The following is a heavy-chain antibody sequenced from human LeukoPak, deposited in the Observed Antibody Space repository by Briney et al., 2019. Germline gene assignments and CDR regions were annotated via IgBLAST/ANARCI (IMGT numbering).Heavy chain of an antibody. CDR1: DGSISSYY. V-gene: IGHV4-59*01. D-gene: IGHD3-22*01. CDR3: ASGKYYYDSSDHYYFDY. J-gene: IGHJ4*02. Sequence: PSETLSLTCTVSDGSISSYYWSWIRQPPGKGLEWIGYIYYSGSTNYNPSLKSRVTISVDTSKNQFSLKLSSVTAADTAVYFCASGKYYYDSSDHYYFDYWGQGTLVTVSS. CDR2: IYYSGST.